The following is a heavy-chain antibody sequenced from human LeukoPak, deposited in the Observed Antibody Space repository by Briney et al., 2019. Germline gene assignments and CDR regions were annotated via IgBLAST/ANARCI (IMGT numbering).Heavy chain of an antibody. CDR2: IYSDNT. CDR1: GFTVSSNS. D-gene: IGHD4-17*01. V-gene: IGHV3-53*01. Sequence: PGGSLRLSCTVSGFTVSSNSMSWVRQAPGKGLEWVSFIYSDNTHYSDSVRGRFTISRDNAKNSLYLQMDSLRAEDTAVYYCARLSTVTTSYYYYYMDVWGKGTTVTISS. J-gene: IGHJ6*03. CDR3: ARLSTVTTSYYYYYMDV.